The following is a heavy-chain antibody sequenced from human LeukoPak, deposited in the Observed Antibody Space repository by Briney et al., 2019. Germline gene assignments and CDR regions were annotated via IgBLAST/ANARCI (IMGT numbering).Heavy chain of an antibody. J-gene: IGHJ4*02. D-gene: IGHD3-22*01. CDR1: GGSISSLNW. V-gene: IGHV4-4*02. CDR3: ARRDYYDSTGYFDY. Sequence: SETLSLTCAVSGGSISSLNWWSWVRQPPGKGLEWIGEIYRSGSTNYNPSLKSRVTISIDKSKNQFSLKLSSVTAADTAVYYCARRDYYDSTGYFDYWGQGTLVTVSS. CDR2: IYRSGST.